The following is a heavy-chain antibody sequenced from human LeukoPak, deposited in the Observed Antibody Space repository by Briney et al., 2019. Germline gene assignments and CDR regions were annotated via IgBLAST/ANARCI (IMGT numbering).Heavy chain of an antibody. CDR1: GYTFTSYY. J-gene: IGHJ6*03. Sequence: ASVKVSCKASGYTFTSYYMHWVRQAPGQGLEWMGIINPSGGSTSYAQKFQGRVTMTRDTSTSTVYMELSSLRSEDTAVYYCARGPRAAAGYLYYYYYYMDVWGKGTTVTVSS. V-gene: IGHV1-46*01. CDR2: INPSGGST. CDR3: ARGPRAAAGYLYYYYYYMDV. D-gene: IGHD6-13*01.